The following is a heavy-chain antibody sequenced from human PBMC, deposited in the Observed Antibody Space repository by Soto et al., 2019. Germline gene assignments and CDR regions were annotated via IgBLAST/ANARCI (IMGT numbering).Heavy chain of an antibody. Sequence: QVQLVQSGTEVKKPGASVTVSCKSSGYTFTDVYLPRLRQAPGQGLEWVGWINSKTGDTKSSQKFQGRVTMSSDTSVSTAYIELTSLTSDDTVMYYGATGTNGTTGWYHPWGQGTRVTVSS. J-gene: IGHJ5*02. V-gene: IGHV1-2*02. CDR2: INSKTGDT. CDR1: GYTFTDVY. D-gene: IGHD1-1*01. CDR3: ATGTNGTTGWYHP.